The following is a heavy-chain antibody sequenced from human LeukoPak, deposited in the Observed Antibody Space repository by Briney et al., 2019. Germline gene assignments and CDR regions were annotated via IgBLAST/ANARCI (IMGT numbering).Heavy chain of an antibody. J-gene: IGHJ6*02. CDR3: ARDRLRGYCSSTSCYLMSYGMDV. CDR1: GYTFTIYA. Sequence: ASVNVSCTASGYTFTIYAMHWVRQAPGQRLEWMGWINAGNGNTKYSQKFQGRVTITRDTSASTAYMELSSLRSEDTAVYYCARDRLRGYCSSTSCYLMSYGMDVWGQGTTVTVSS. D-gene: IGHD2-2*01. CDR2: INAGNGNT. V-gene: IGHV1-3*01.